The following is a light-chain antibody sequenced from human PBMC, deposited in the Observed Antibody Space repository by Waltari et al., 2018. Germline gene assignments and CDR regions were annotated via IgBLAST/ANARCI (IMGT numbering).Light chain of an antibody. CDR2: RAS. J-gene: IGKJ1*01. Sequence: EIVLTQSPGTLFLSPGERATLSCTASQSLSQYLAWYQQKHGQAPRILTSRASSRSAVIPDRFSGSGYGTDFILTISRLEPEDFAVYYCQHYESIPVTFGQGTKVEIK. V-gene: IGKV3-20*01. CDR1: QSLSQY. CDR3: QHYESIPVT.